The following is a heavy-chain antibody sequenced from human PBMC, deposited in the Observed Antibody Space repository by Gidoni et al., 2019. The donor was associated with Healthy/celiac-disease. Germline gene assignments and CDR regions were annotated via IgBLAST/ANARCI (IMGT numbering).Heavy chain of an antibody. CDR1: GYTFTSYY. D-gene: IGHD7-27*01. CDR3: ARDLTWPEFDY. V-gene: IGHV1-46*01. J-gene: IGHJ4*02. Sequence: QVQLVQSGAEVKKPGASVKVSCKASGYTFTSYYMHWVRQAPGQGLEWMGIINPSGGSTSYGQKFQGRVTMTRDTSTSTVYMELSSLRSEDTAVYYCARDLTWPEFDYWGQGTLVTVSS. CDR2: INPSGGST.